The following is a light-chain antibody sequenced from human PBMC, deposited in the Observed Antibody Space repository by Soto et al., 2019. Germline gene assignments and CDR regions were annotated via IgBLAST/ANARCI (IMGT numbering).Light chain of an antibody. Sequence: ETVLTQSPGTLSLSPGERASLSCRASQSISGRYLAWYQQKPGQAPRLLIYDASSRATGIPDRFSGSGSGTDFILTISRLEPEDFAFYYCQQYGSSPLTFGRGTKVEIK. CDR3: QQYGSSPLT. CDR2: DAS. CDR1: QSISGRY. J-gene: IGKJ4*01. V-gene: IGKV3-20*01.